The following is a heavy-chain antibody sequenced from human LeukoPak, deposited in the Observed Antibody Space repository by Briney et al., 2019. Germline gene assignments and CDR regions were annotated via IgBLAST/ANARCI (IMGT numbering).Heavy chain of an antibody. D-gene: IGHD6-19*01. CDR2: INSDGSEG. CDR3: ARDPLVHSSGGNYYYYGMDV. CDR1: GFTFSGFW. Sequence: GGSLRLSCAVSGFTFSGFWMSWSRQAPGKGLEWVASINSDGSEGYYADVVKGRFTISRDNAKNSLYLQINSLRAEDTAVYYCARDPLVHSSGGNYYYYGMDVWGQGTTVTVSS. V-gene: IGHV3-7*03. J-gene: IGHJ6*02.